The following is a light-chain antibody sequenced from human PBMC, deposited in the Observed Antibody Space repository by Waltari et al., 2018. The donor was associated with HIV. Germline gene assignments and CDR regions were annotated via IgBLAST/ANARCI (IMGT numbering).Light chain of an antibody. CDR1: STNVGSYSL. Sequence: QSALTQPASVSGSLGQSITISCTGASTNVGSYSLVSWYQNRPGQAPTLIIYDNSNRPFGISSRFAGSKSCNTASLTISGLQSEDDADYYCCSYGGDDTLVFGGGTKVTAL. J-gene: IGLJ3*02. CDR3: CSYGGDDTLV. CDR2: DNS. V-gene: IGLV2-23*01.